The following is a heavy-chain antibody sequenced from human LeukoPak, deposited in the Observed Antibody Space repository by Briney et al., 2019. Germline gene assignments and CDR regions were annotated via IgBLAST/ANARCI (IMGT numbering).Heavy chain of an antibody. CDR2: ISASGGST. D-gene: IGHD2-2*01. Sequence: GGSLRLSCAASGFTFNTYAMSWVRQAPGKGLEWVSAISASGGSTYYADSVKGRFTISRDNSKNTLYLQMNSLRAEDTAVYYCAKDRSMDCSSTSCPPGGKGYFDYWGQGTLVTVSS. CDR1: GFTFNTYA. CDR3: AKDRSMDCSSTSCPPGGKGYFDY. J-gene: IGHJ4*02. V-gene: IGHV3-23*01.